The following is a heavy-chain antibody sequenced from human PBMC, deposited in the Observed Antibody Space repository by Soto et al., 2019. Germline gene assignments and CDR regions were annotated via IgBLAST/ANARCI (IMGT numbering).Heavy chain of an antibody. J-gene: IGHJ6*02. CDR1: GYTFTSYG. V-gene: IGHV1-18*04. CDR3: ARDRGRDGYSFYYYYYHGMDV. CDR2: ISAYNGNT. Sequence: QVQLVQSGAEVKKPGASVKVSCKASGYTFTSYGISWVRQAPGQGLEWMGWISAYNGNTNYAQKLQGRVTMTTDTSTSRAYNELRRLSPDDTAVYYYARDRGRDGYSFYYYYYHGMDVWGQGTTVTVSS. D-gene: IGHD5-18*01.